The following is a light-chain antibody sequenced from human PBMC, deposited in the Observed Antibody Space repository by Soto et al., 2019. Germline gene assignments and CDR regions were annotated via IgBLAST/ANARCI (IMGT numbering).Light chain of an antibody. V-gene: IGKV3D-7*01. CDR1: QSVSSSY. J-gene: IGKJ1*01. CDR2: GAS. CDR3: QQDYNLPWT. Sequence: IVMTQSPATLSLSPGERATLSCRASQSVSSSYLSWYQHKPGQAPRLLIYGASIRATGIPARFSGSGSGTAFTLTISSLQPEDFAVYYCQQDYNLPWTFGQGTKVEIK.